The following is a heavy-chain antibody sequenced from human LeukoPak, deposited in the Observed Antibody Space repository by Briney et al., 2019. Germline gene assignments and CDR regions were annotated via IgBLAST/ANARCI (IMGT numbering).Heavy chain of an antibody. CDR1: GFTFSSYG. D-gene: IGHD5-18*01. Sequence: GGSLRLSCAASGFTFSSYGMHWVRQAPGKGLEGVANIKPEGSEKYYVDSVKGRFTISRDNAKNSLYLQMNSLRAEDTAVYYCARDQRGDSFGENDYWGQGTLVTVSS. J-gene: IGHJ4*02. CDR3: ARDQRGDSFGENDY. V-gene: IGHV3-7*03. CDR2: IKPEGSEK.